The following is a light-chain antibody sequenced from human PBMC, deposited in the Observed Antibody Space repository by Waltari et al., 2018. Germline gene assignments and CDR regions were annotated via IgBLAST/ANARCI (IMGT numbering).Light chain of an antibody. CDR2: DVN. Sequence: QSALTQPASVSGSPGQSITISCTGTSSDVGGYNYVSWYQQHPDKAPKLMLYDVNNRPSGVSNRFSVSKSGNTASLTISSPQAEDEADYYCSSYTSSTIPVFGTGTKVTVL. CDR1: SSDVGGYNY. CDR3: SSYTSSTIPV. J-gene: IGLJ1*01. V-gene: IGLV2-14*03.